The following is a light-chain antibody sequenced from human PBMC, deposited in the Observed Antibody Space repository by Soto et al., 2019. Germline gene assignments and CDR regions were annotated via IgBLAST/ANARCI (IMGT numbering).Light chain of an antibody. CDR2: GAS. CDR1: QSISSSY. V-gene: IGKV3-20*01. J-gene: IGKJ2*01. CDR3: QQYGTSPYT. Sequence: EIVLTQSPGTLSLSPGERATLSCRASQSISSSYLAGYQQKPGQAPRLLIYGASSRATGIPDRFSGSGSGTDFTLNISRLEPEDFEVYYCQQYGTSPYTFGQGTKLEIK.